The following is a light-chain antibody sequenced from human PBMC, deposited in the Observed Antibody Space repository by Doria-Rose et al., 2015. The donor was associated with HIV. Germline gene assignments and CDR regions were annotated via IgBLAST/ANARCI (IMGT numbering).Light chain of an antibody. CDR3: HQYGTSWT. Sequence: IVMTQSPGTPSLSPGERATLSCRASQSFSGTYLAWYQQKPGQAPSLLIYDGSTRATGIPDRFSASGSGTDLTLTINRLEPEDFALYYCHQYGTSWTFGQGTKVEI. V-gene: IGKV3-20*01. J-gene: IGKJ1*01. CDR1: QSFSGTY. CDR2: DGS.